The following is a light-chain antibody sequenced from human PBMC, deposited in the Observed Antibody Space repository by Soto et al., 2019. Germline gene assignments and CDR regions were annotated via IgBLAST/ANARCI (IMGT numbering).Light chain of an antibody. CDR1: NIESKS. CDR2: DDS. J-gene: IGLJ3*02. CDR3: QVSCSGSDLRGVV. Sequence: SYVLTQPPSVSVAPGQTATISCGGSNIESKSVHWYQQKPDQAPVLVVFDDSDRPTGIPERFSGSNSGNTAALTISRVEAGDEADYYCQVSCSGSDLRGVVFGGGTKLTVL. V-gene: IGLV3-21*02.